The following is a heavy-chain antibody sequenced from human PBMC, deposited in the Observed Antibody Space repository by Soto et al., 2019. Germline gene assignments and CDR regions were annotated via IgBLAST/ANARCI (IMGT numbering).Heavy chain of an antibody. D-gene: IGHD2-21*02. CDR1: GFTFSSYA. Sequence: EVQLLESGGGLVQPGGSLRLSCAASGFTFSSYAMNWVRQAPEKGLEWVSAISGTGFSTYYTDSVKGRFTISRDNSKNTLYLQMNSLRAEDTAVYYWAKVIVVVTADRGRYFQHWGQGTLVTVSS. J-gene: IGHJ1*01. CDR2: ISGTGFST. CDR3: AKVIVVVTADRGRYFQH. V-gene: IGHV3-23*01.